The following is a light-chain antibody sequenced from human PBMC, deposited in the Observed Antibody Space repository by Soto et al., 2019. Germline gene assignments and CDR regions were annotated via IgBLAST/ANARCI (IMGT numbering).Light chain of an antibody. CDR1: QSISSY. Sequence: IQMAHIQSSLAPCVGNECSIPCLASQSISSYLNWYQQKPGKAPKLLIYSASTLHSGVPSRFTGSGSEKDFNVTSRSLQPEDFATSYCRQGYVAPYIFRQGTKVDI. J-gene: IGKJ2*01. CDR3: RQGYVAPYI. CDR2: SAS. V-gene: IGKV1-39*01.